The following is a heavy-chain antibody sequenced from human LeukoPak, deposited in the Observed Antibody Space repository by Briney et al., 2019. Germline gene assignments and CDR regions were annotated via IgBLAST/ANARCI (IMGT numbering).Heavy chain of an antibody. CDR2: TYYRSKWYN. CDR3: TRDLRGAAAGTSYYYYGMDA. J-gene: IGHJ6*04. Sequence: SQTLSLTCAISGDTVSRNGAAWNWIRQSPSRGLEWLGRTYYRSKWYNDYAMSVKSRITITPDTSKNQFSLHLNSVTPEDTAVYYCTRDLRGAAAGTSYYYYGMDAWGKGTTVTVSS. D-gene: IGHD6-13*01. V-gene: IGHV6-1*01. CDR1: GDTVSRNGAA.